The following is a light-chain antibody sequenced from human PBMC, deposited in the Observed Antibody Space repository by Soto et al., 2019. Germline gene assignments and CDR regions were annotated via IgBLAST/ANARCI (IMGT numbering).Light chain of an antibody. CDR1: QSLLHSNGNNY. CDR2: LGS. CDR3: MQALQTPRT. V-gene: IGKV2-28*01. Sequence: DIVMTQSPLSLPVTPGEPASISCRSSQSLLHSNGNNYLEWYLQKPGQSPQLLIYLGSSRASGVPDRFSGSGSGTDFTLKIRRVEAEDVGVYYCMQALQTPRTLGQGTKVDIK. J-gene: IGKJ1*01.